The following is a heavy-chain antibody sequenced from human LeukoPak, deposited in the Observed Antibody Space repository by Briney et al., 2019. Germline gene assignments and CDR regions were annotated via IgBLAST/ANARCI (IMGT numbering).Heavy chain of an antibody. V-gene: IGHV3-48*04. Sequence: GGSLRLSCAASGFTFSSYSMNWVRQAPGKGLEWVSYISSSSSTIYYADSVMGRFTISRDNAKNSLYLQMNSLRAEDTAVYYCVGGYSYGRFVYWGQGTLVTVSS. J-gene: IGHJ4*02. CDR1: GFTFSSYS. D-gene: IGHD5-18*01. CDR3: VGGYSYGRFVY. CDR2: ISSSSSTI.